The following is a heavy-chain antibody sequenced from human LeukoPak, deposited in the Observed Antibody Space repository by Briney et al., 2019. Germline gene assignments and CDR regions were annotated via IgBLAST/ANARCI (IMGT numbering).Heavy chain of an antibody. V-gene: IGHV1-46*01. CDR2: INPSGGST. CDR1: GYTFTSYY. J-gene: IGHJ4*02. CDR3: ARGNPGVIDY. D-gene: IGHD3-10*01. Sequence: ASVTLSCKASGYTFTSYYMHWVRQAPGQGLEWMGMINPSGGSTSYAQKFQGRVTMTRDTSTSTVYMELSSLRSEDTAVYYCARGNPGVIDYWGQGTLVTVSS.